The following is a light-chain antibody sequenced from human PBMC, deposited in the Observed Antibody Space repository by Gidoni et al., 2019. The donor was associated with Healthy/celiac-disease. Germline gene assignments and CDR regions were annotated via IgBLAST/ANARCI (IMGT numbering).Light chain of an antibody. CDR1: QSVSSSY. CDR3: QQYGSSLYT. V-gene: IGKV3-20*01. Sequence: ELVLTQSPGTLSLSPGERATLSCRASQSVSSSYLAWYHQKPGQAPRLLIYGASSRATGIPDRFSGSGSGTDFTLTISRLEPEDFAVYYCQQYGSSLYTFXQXTKLEIK. CDR2: GAS. J-gene: IGKJ2*01.